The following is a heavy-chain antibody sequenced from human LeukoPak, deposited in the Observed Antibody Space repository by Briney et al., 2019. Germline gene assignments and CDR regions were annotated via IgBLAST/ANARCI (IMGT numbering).Heavy chain of an antibody. CDR1: GYTFTVYY. V-gene: IGHV1-2*02. D-gene: IGHD6-13*01. Sequence: GASVTVSCTASGYTFTVYYLHWVRQAPGQGGEWMGWLNPNSGGTNYAQKFQGRVTMTRDTSISTAYMKVSRLRSDDTAVYYCARAPSSGWSGYYFDYWGQGTLVTVSS. CDR3: ARAPSSGWSGYYFDY. CDR2: LNPNSGGT. J-gene: IGHJ4*02.